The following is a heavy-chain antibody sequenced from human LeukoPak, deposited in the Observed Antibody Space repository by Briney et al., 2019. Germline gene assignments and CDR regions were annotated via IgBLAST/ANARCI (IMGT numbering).Heavy chain of an antibody. CDR2: IKEDGSKT. V-gene: IGHV3-7*01. D-gene: IGHD5-12*01. Sequence: GGSLRLSCATSGFTFDKYFIHWVRQAPGKGLEWVANIKEDGSKTSYVDSVKGRFTISRDNAKNLLYLQLNSLRVEDTAVYYCAREMVATTTFHYWGQGTLVTVSS. CDR3: AREMVATTTFHY. CDR1: GFTFDKYF. J-gene: IGHJ4*02.